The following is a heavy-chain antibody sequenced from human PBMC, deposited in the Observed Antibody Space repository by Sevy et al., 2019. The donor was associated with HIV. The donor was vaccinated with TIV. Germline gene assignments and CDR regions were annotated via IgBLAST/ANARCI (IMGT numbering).Heavy chain of an antibody. CDR2: ISWDTVNI. V-gene: IGHV3-9*01. CDR3: TKDKRRYDILTRRGYFDY. CDR1: GFIFDDYA. Sequence: GGSLRLSCAASGFIFDDYAVHWVRQAPGKGLEWVSGISWDTVNIGYADSVKGRFTISRDNAKNSLYLQMNSLRAEDTALYYCTKDKRRYDILTRRGYFDYWGQGTLVTVSS. J-gene: IGHJ4*02. D-gene: IGHD3-9*01.